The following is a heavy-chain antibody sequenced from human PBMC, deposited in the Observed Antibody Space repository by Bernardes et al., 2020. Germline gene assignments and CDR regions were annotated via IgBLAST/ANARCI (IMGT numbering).Heavy chain of an antibody. V-gene: IGHV3-23*01. D-gene: IGHD6-19*01. J-gene: IGHJ4*02. Sequence: GGSLRLSCAASGFTFSSYAMNWVRQAPGKGLEWVTTISGSGDTTYYADSVKGRFTISRDNSENTLYLQMSSLRAEDTAVYFCARDTDINGWYGGEGGGNDYWVQGTLVTVSS. CDR2: ISGSGDTT. CDR3: ARDTDINGWYGGEGGGNDY. CDR1: GFTFSSYA.